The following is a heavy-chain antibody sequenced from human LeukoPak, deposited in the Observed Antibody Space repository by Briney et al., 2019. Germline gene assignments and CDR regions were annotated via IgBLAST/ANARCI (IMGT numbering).Heavy chain of an antibody. CDR1: GGSTSSYY. Sequence: PSETLSLTCSVSGGSTSSYYWSWIRQPAGKGLEWIGRIYPSGSTNYNPSLKSRVTMSVDTSKNQFSLKLSSVTAADTAVYYCARTSPRAATFDSWGQGTLVTVSS. D-gene: IGHD2-15*01. CDR2: IYPSGST. CDR3: ARTSPRAATFDS. V-gene: IGHV4-4*07. J-gene: IGHJ4*02.